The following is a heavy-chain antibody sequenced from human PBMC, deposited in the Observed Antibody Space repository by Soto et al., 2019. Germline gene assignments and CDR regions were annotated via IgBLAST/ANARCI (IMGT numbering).Heavy chain of an antibody. D-gene: IGHD6-19*01. J-gene: IGHJ3*02. V-gene: IGHV4-59*01. CDR1: GGSISSYY. CDR3: ARQQWLVLNAFDI. CDR2: IYYSGST. Sequence: QVQLQESGPGLVKPSETLSLTCTVSGGSISSYYWSWIRQPPGKGLEWIGYIYYSGSTNYNPSLQSRVTISVDTAKNQFSLKLSSVTAADTAVYYCARQQWLVLNAFDIWGQGTIVTVSS.